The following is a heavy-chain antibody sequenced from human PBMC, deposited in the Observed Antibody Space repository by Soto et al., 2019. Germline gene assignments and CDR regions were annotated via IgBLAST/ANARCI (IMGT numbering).Heavy chain of an antibody. CDR2: ISYDGSNK. D-gene: IGHD2-15*01. CDR3: ARDPTLEVVGYFDY. V-gene: IGHV3-30-3*01. Sequence: QVQLVESGGGVVQPGRSLRLSCAASGFTFSRYAMHWVRQAPGKGLEWVAVISYDGSNKYYADSVKGRFTISRDNSKNPLYLQMSSLRTEDTAVYYCARDPTLEVVGYFDYWGQGTLVTVSS. J-gene: IGHJ4*02. CDR1: GFTFSRYA.